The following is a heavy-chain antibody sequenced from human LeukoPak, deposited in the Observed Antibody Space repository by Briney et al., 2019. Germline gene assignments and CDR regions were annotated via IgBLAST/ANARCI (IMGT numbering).Heavy chain of an antibody. Sequence: SVKVSRKASGGTFSSYAISWVRQAPGQGLEWMGGIIPIFGTANYAQKFQGRVTITTDESTSTAYMELSSLRSEDTAVYYCARSIFGVVINPPYNWFDPWGQGTLVTVSS. V-gene: IGHV1-69*05. CDR3: ARSIFGVVINPPYNWFDP. J-gene: IGHJ5*02. CDR2: IIPIFGTA. D-gene: IGHD3-3*01. CDR1: GGTFSSYA.